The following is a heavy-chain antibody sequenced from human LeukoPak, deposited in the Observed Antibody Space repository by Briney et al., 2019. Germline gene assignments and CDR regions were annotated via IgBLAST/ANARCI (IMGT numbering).Heavy chain of an antibody. V-gene: IGHV4-34*01. CDR2: INHSGST. CDR1: GGSFSGYY. D-gene: IGHD3-10*02. Sequence: PSETLSLTCAVYGGSFSGYYWSWIRQPPGKGLEWIGEINHSGSTNYNPSLKSRVTISVDTSKNQFSLKLSSVTAADTAVYYCARAPPRVMFDYYYYMDVWGKGTTVTVSS. J-gene: IGHJ6*03. CDR3: ARAPPRVMFDYYYYMDV.